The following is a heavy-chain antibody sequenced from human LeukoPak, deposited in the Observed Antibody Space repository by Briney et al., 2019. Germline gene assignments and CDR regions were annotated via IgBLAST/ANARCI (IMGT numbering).Heavy chain of an antibody. J-gene: IGHJ6*02. CDR1: GGSISSSNW. Sequence: SETLSLTCAVSGGSISSSNWWSWVRQPPGKGLEWIGEIYHSGSTNYNPSLKSRVTISVDKSKNQFSLKLSSVTAADTAVYYCARVLWFGEPNLYYYYGMDVWGQGTTVTVSS. V-gene: IGHV4-4*02. CDR3: ARVLWFGEPNLYYYYGMDV. CDR2: IYHSGST. D-gene: IGHD3-10*01.